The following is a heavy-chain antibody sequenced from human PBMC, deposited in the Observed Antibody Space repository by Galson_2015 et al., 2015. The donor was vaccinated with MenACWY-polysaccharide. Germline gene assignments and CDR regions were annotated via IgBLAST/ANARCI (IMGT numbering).Heavy chain of an antibody. Sequence: SLRLSCAASGFTFSSYSMNWVRQAQGKGLEWVSYISSSSTIYYADSVEGRFTISRDNAKNSLYLQMNSLRAEDTAVYYCARDGYYYDSSGYYMYYFDYWGQGTLVTVSS. J-gene: IGHJ4*02. CDR1: GFTFSSYS. V-gene: IGHV3-48*01. D-gene: IGHD3-22*01. CDR3: ARDGYYYDSSGYYMYYFDY. CDR2: ISSSSTI.